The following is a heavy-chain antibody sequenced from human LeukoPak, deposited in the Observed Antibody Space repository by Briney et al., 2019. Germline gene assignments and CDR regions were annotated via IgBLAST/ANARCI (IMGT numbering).Heavy chain of an antibody. J-gene: IGHJ6*03. CDR1: GFTFSDFY. V-gene: IGHV3-11*04. CDR3: ARDYASEYMDV. Sequence: PGGSLRLSCGASGFTFSDFYMSWIRQAPGQGLEWLSYISTPGYTIYYADSVKGRFTISRDNTQNSLFLQMDSLRVEDTAVYYCARDYASEYMDVWGKGTTVTVSS. D-gene: IGHD3-16*01. CDR2: ISTPGYTI.